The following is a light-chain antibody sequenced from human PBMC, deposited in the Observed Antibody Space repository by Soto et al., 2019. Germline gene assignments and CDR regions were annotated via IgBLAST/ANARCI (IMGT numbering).Light chain of an antibody. CDR2: GAS. V-gene: IGKV3-20*01. Sequence: EIVXXXSPGTXXLSPGERATXXXXASQXVXXSYLAWYQQRPGQAPRLLIYGASSRATGIPDRFSGSGSGTDFTLTITRLEPEDFAVYYCQQYGSSRWTFGRGTKVEIK. CDR1: QXVXXSY. J-gene: IGKJ1*01. CDR3: QQYGSSRWT.